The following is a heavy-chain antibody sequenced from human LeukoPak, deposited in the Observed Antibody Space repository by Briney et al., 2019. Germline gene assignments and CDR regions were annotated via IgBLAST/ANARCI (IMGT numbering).Heavy chain of an antibody. CDR3: ARDRITRANRFDP. CDR2: ILSDSSST. V-gene: IGHV3-74*01. Sequence: PGGSLRLCCAASGFTFSDYWMLWVRQAPGKVLLWVSRILSDSSSTSYADSVKGRFTISRDIAKNTRYLQMNSLRAEETAVYYCARDRITRANRFDPWGQGTLVTVSS. J-gene: IGHJ5*02. CDR1: GFTFSDYW. D-gene: IGHD2-2*01.